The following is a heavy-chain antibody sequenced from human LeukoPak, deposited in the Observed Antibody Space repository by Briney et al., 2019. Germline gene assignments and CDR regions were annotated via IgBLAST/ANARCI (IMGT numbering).Heavy chain of an antibody. J-gene: IGHJ6*03. Sequence: SETLSLTCTVSGGSISSSSYHWGWIRQPLGKGLEWIGSIYYSGSTYYNPSLKSRVTISVDTSKNQFSLKLSSVTAADTAVYYCAREVGYCSSTSCYSGPYYMDVWGKGTTVTVSS. CDR1: GGSISSSSYH. CDR3: AREVGYCSSTSCYSGPYYMDV. CDR2: IYYSGST. D-gene: IGHD2-2*02. V-gene: IGHV4-39*07.